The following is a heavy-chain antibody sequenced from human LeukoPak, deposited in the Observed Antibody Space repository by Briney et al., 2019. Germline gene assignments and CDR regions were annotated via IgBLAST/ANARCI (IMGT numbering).Heavy chain of an antibody. Sequence: SVKVSCKASGGTFSSYAISWVRQAPGQGLEWMGRIIPILGIANYAQKFQGRVTITEDKSTSTAYMELSSLRSEDTAVYYCASLAAADRNYYDSSGVDYWGQGTLVTVSS. CDR3: ASLAAADRNYYDSSGVDY. CDR2: IIPILGIA. V-gene: IGHV1-69*04. D-gene: IGHD3-22*01. J-gene: IGHJ4*02. CDR1: GGTFSSYA.